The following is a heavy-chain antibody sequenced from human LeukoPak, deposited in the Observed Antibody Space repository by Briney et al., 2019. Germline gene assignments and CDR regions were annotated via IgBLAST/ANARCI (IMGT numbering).Heavy chain of an antibody. CDR2: IYDSGST. D-gene: IGHD4-23*01. CDR3: ARNGGNSDYDY. J-gene: IGHJ4*02. Sequence: SETLSLTCTVSGGSIRSSYYYWGWIRQPPGKGLEWIGSIYDSGSTYYNPSLKSRVTMLLDKSKNQFFLKLNSVTAADTAVYYCARNGGNSDYDYWGQGTLVTVPA. CDR1: GGSIRSSYYY. V-gene: IGHV4-39*07.